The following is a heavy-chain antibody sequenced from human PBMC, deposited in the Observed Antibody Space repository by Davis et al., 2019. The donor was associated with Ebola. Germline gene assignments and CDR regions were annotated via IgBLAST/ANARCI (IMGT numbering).Heavy chain of an antibody. Sequence: GESLKISCAASGFTFSSYWMHWVRQAPGKGLVWVSRINSDGSSTSYADSVKGRFPISRDNAKNTLYLQMNSLRAEDTAVYYCARDPWSDFWSGYYLGYFDYWGQGTLVTVSS. CDR2: INSDGSST. CDR1: GFTFSSYW. D-gene: IGHD3-3*01. CDR3: ARDPWSDFWSGYYLGYFDY. V-gene: IGHV3-74*01. J-gene: IGHJ4*02.